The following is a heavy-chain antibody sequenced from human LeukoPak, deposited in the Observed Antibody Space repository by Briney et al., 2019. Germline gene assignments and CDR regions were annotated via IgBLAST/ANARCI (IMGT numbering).Heavy chain of an antibody. J-gene: IGHJ3*02. V-gene: IGHV3-23*01. D-gene: IGHD3-22*01. CDR1: GFTFSSYA. CDR3: AKDYGYYYDSSGYYPGAFDI. Sequence: PGGSLRLSCAASGFTFSSYAMSWARQAPGKGLEWVSAISGSGGSTYYADSVKGRFTISRDNSKNTLYLQMNSLRAEDTAVYYCAKDYGYYYDSSGYYPGAFDIWGQGTMVTVSS. CDR2: ISGSGGST.